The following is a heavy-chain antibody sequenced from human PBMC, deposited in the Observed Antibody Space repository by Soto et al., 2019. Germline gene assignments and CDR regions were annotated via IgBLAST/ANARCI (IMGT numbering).Heavy chain of an antibody. J-gene: IGHJ6*02. Sequence: PGGSLRLSCVGSRFVFSSYAMSWVRQTPGKGLAWVAGISGNGRTTDYAAPVKGRFTISRDNSKNTLYLQMNSLRVEDTAVYYCAKVYSTDITVIVPSYGSDIWRHRTTVTVSS. D-gene: IGHD1-20*01. CDR2: ISGNGRTT. V-gene: IGHV3-23*01. CDR1: RFVFSSYA. CDR3: AKVYSTDITVIVPSYGSDI.